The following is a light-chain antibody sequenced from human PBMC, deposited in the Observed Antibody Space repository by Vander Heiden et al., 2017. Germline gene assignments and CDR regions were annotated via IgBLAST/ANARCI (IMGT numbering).Light chain of an antibody. Sequence: EIVMTQSPLSLPVTPGEPASISCRSSQSLLHSNGNTYLDWYLQKPGQSPQLLIYLVSKRASGVPDRFSGSGSGTDFTLKISRVEAEDVGVYYCMQDIQTHTFGQRTKLEIK. J-gene: IGKJ2*01. CDR1: QSLLHSNGNTY. CDR3: MQDIQTHT. V-gene: IGKV2-28*01. CDR2: LVS.